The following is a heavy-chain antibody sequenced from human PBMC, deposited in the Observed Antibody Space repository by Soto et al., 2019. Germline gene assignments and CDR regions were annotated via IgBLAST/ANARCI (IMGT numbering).Heavy chain of an antibody. Sequence: GGSLRLSCAASGFTFSSYAMSWVRQAPGKGLEWVSAISGSGGSTYYADSVKGRFTIPRDNSKNTLYLQMNSLRADDTAVYYCARGGTMALDYWGQGTLVTVSS. CDR2: ISGSGGST. D-gene: IGHD3-10*01. V-gene: IGHV3-23*01. CDR3: ARGGTMALDY. J-gene: IGHJ4*02. CDR1: GFTFSSYA.